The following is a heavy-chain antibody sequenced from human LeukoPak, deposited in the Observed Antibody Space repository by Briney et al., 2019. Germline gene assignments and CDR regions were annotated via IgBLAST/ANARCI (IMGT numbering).Heavy chain of an antibody. CDR1: GFTFDDYA. CDR2: ISGSGGST. D-gene: IGHD3-22*01. V-gene: IGHV3-23*01. J-gene: IGHJ6*02. Sequence: GGSLRLSCAASGFTFDDYAMHWVRQAPGKGLEWVSGISGSGGSTYYADSVKGRFTISRDNSKNTLYLQMNSLRADDTAVYYCAKRDYYDSSGYRRRYYYYGLDVWGQGTTVTVSS. CDR3: AKRDYYDSSGYRRRYYYYGLDV.